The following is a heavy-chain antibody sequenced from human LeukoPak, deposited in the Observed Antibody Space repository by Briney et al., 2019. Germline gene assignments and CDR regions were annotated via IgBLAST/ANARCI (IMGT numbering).Heavy chain of an antibody. CDR3: ARATVIVPSARLDV. V-gene: IGHV1-3*01. J-gene: IGHJ6*02. D-gene: IGHD2-2*01. CDR2: INAGNGST. CDR1: GYIISSYA. Sequence: ASVTVSCKASGYIISSYAMHWVRQAPGQRLEWMGWINAGNGSTKYSQKFQDRVTITRDTSASTAYMELSSLGSGDTAVYYCARATVIVPSARLDVWGQGTTVIVSS.